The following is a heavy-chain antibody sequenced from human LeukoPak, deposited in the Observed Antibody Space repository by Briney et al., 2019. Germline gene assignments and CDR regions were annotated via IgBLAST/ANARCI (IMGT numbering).Heavy chain of an antibody. CDR3: ARDVVAPAAIHYGMDV. CDR1: GGSFSDYF. J-gene: IGHJ6*02. Sequence: SETLSLTCAVYGGSFSDYFWGWIRQPPGKGLEWIGEINHSGRTYYNPSLKSRVTISVDTSKNQFSLNLSSVTAADTAVYYCARDVVAPAAIHYGMDVWGQGTTVTVSS. D-gene: IGHD2-2*01. V-gene: IGHV4-34*01. CDR2: INHSGRT.